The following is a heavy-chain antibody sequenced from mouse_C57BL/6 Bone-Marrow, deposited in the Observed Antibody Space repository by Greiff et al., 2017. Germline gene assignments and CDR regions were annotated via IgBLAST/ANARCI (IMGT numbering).Heavy chain of an antibody. V-gene: IGHV5-17*01. CDR1: GFTFSDYG. J-gene: IGHJ1*03. D-gene: IGHD1-1*01. Sequence: EVKLMESGGGLVKPGGSLKLSCAASGFTFSDYGMHWVRQAPEKGLEWVAYISRGSSTIYYADTVKGRFTISRDNAKNTLFLQMTSLRSEDTAMYDCARPGLRKGYFDVWGTGTSVTVSS. CDR2: ISRGSSTI. CDR3: ARPGLRKGYFDV.